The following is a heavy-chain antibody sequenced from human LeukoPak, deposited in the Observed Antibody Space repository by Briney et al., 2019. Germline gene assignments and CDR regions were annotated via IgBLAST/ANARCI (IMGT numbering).Heavy chain of an antibody. J-gene: IGHJ4*02. CDR1: GGSISGYY. CDR2: IYYSGNT. CDR3: AREHSSSWDQFDY. V-gene: IGHV4-59*01. Sequence: SETLSLTCTVSGGSISGYYWVWIRQPPGKGLEWIGYIYYSGNTNYNPSLKSRVTISVDTSKNQFSLKLSSVTAADTAVYYCAREHSSSWDQFDYWGQGTLVTVSS. D-gene: IGHD6-13*01.